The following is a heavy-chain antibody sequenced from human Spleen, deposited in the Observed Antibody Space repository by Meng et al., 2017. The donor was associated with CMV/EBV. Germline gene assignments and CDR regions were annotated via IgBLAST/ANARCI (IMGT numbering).Heavy chain of an antibody. J-gene: IGHJ5*02. Sequence: GYGGSFSGYYWSWIRQPPGKGLEWIGEINHSGSTNYNPSLKSRVTISVDTSKNQFSLKLSSVTAADTAVYYCARTPAYYYGSEFDPWGQGTLVTVSS. CDR2: INHSGST. CDR1: GGSFSGYY. CDR3: ARTPAYYYGSEFDP. D-gene: IGHD3-10*01. V-gene: IGHV4-34*01.